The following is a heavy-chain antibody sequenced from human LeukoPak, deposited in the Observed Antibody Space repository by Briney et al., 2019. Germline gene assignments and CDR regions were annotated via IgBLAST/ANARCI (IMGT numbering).Heavy chain of an antibody. CDR2: INSDGSST. D-gene: IGHD3-22*01. Sequence: GGSLRLSCAASGFTFSDYWMHWVRQGPGKGLVWVSRINSDGSSTNYADAVKGRFTISRENSKNTLSLQMNSLRAEDTAVYYCAKGGPDSSAYYVDYWGQGTLVTVSS. J-gene: IGHJ4*02. CDR3: AKGGPDSSAYYVDY. CDR1: GFTFSDYW. V-gene: IGHV3-74*01.